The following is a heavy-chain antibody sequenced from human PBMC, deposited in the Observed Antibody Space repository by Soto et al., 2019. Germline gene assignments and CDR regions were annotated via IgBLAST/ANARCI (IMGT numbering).Heavy chain of an antibody. J-gene: IGHJ6*01. CDR3: AMSSGYDYYYYYGMDV. D-gene: IGHD5-12*01. CDR2: IIPIFGTA. CDR1: GGTFSSYA. Sequence: SVKVSCKASGGTFSSYAISWVRQAPGQGLEWMGGIIPIFGTANYAQKFQGRVTITADESTSTAYMELSSLRSEDTAVYYCAMSSGYDYYYYYGMDVWGQGTTVTVSS. V-gene: IGHV1-69*13.